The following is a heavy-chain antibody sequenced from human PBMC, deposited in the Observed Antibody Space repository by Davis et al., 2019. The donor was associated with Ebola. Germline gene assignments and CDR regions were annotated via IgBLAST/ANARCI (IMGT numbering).Heavy chain of an antibody. CDR1: GGSISSGDYY. V-gene: IGHV4-30-4*01. Sequence: LRLSCTVSGGSISSGDYYWSWIRQPPGKGLEWIGYIYYSGSTYYNPSLKSRVTISVDTSKNQFSLKLSSVTAADTAVYYCARGPLWSGGGDDWGQGTLVTVSS. D-gene: IGHD3-3*01. J-gene: IGHJ4*02. CDR3: ARGPLWSGGGDD. CDR2: IYYSGST.